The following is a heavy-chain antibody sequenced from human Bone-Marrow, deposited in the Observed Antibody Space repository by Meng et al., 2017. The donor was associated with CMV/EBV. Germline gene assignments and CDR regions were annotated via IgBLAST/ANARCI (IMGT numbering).Heavy chain of an antibody. CDR1: DGSFSGYY. D-gene: IGHD3-22*01. V-gene: IGHV4-34*01. J-gene: IGHJ4*03. CDR2: INHNGNT. Sequence: SETLSLTCAVYDGSFSGYYWSWIRQPPGEGLEWIGEINHNGNTNYNPSLKRRVTISVDTSKNQFSLKLTSVTAADTVVYYCARYGIYYYDSSGYAGFDYWGQGTTVTVSS. CDR3: ARYGIYYYDSSGYAGFDY.